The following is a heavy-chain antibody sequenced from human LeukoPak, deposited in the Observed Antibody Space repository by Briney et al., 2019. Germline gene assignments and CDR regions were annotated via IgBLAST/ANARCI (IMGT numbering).Heavy chain of an antibody. CDR3: AREGTFGDYRASGDH. CDR1: GFTFNRCW. V-gene: IGHV3-7*03. CDR2: IKQDGSQK. J-gene: IGHJ4*02. Sequence: GGSLRLSCVVSGFTFNRCWMNWVRQAPGKGLEWVANIKQDGSQKYYVDSVKGRFIISRDNAKNSLYLQMNSVRAEDTAVYYCAREGTFGDYRASGDHWGQGALVTVSS. D-gene: IGHD2-21*02.